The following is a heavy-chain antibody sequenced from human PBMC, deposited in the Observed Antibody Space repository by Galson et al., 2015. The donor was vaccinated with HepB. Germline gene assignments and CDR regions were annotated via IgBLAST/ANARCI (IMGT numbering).Heavy chain of an antibody. Sequence: SLRLSCAASGFTFDDYAMHWVRQAPGKGLEWVSGISWNSGSIGYADSVKGRFTISRDNAKNSLYLQMNSLRAEDTALYYCAKDMITRGYYDFWSGYSNYYYGMDVWGQGTTVTVSS. V-gene: IGHV3-9*01. CDR1: GFTFDDYA. D-gene: IGHD3-3*01. J-gene: IGHJ6*02. CDR2: ISWNSGSI. CDR3: AKDMITRGYYDFWSGYSNYYYGMDV.